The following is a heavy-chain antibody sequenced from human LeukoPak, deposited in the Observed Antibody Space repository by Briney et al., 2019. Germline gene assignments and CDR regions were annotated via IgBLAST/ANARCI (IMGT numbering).Heavy chain of an antibody. CDR1: GFTFGSYW. J-gene: IGHJ4*02. V-gene: IGHV3-7*04. CDR3: ARDPAAAGDVSAVY. CDR2: IKGDGSEK. D-gene: IGHD6-13*01. Sequence: SGGSLRLSCAASGFTFGSYWLSWVRQAPGKGLEWVASIKGDGSEKYHLYSVKGRFNITRDNAKTSLYLQMNSLRAQDTAVYYCARDPAAAGDVSAVYWGQGIRVTASS.